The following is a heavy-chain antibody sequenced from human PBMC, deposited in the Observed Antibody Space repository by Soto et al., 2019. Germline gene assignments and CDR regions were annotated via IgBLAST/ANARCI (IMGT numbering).Heavy chain of an antibody. J-gene: IGHJ5*02. Sequence: SETLSLTCAVYGGSCSGYYWSWVRQPPGKGLEWIGEINHSGSTNYNPSLKSRVTISVDTSKNQFSLKLSSVTAADTAVYYCARGQYSSSSWFAQWGQGTLVTVSS. CDR3: ARGQYSSSSWFAQ. D-gene: IGHD6-13*01. CDR2: INHSGST. V-gene: IGHV4-34*01. CDR1: GGSCSGYY.